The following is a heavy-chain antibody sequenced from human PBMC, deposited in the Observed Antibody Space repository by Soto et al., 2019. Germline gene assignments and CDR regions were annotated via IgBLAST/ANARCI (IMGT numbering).Heavy chain of an antibody. V-gene: IGHV4-39*01. CDR1: GGSISSSSYY. CDR3: ARPRAAAGTLFDN. D-gene: IGHD6-13*01. J-gene: IGHJ4*02. Sequence: PSETLSLTCTVSGGSISSSSYYWGWIRQPPGKGLEWIGSIYYGGSTYYNPSLKSRLTISVDTSKNQFSLKLSSVTAADTAVYYCARPRAAAGTLFDNWGQGTLVTDSS. CDR2: IYYGGST.